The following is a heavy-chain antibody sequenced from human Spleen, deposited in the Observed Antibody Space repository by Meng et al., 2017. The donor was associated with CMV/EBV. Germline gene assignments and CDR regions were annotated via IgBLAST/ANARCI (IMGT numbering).Heavy chain of an antibody. Sequence: SVKVSCKASGGTFSSYAISWVRQAPGQGLEWMGRIIPILGIANYAQKFQGRVTITADKSTSTAYMELSSLRSEDTAVYYCARGNDFSDAFDIWGQGTMVTVSS. D-gene: IGHD4-11*01. CDR1: GGTFSSYA. CDR2: IIPILGIA. J-gene: IGHJ3*02. V-gene: IGHV1-69*04. CDR3: ARGNDFSDAFDI.